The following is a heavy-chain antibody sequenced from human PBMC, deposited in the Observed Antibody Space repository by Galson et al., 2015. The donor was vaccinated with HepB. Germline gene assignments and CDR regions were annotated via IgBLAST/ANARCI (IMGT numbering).Heavy chain of an antibody. D-gene: IGHD2-2*03. J-gene: IGHJ4*02. CDR2: ISYDGIHN. V-gene: IGHV3-30*04. CDR3: AKFRGMDIGEYHFDH. CDR1: GFIFRNHA. Sequence: SLRLSCAAYGFIFRNHAMHWVRQAPGKGLEWLEVISYDGIHNKDADTVRGRFTISRDNSKNTLFLQMNSLGVEDTALYYCAKFRGMDIGEYHFDHWGQGTLVTVSS.